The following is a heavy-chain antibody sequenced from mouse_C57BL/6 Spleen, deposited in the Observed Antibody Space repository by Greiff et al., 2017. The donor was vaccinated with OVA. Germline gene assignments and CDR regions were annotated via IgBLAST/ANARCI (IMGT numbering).Heavy chain of an antibody. J-gene: IGHJ1*03. V-gene: IGHV1-52*01. CDR3: ARWGSVVVDFDV. Sequence: QVQLKQPGAELVRPGSSVKLSCKASGYTFTSYWMHWVKQRPIQGLEWIGNIDPSDSETHYNQKFKDKATLTVDKSSSTAYMQLSSLTSEDSAVYYCARWGSVVVDFDVWGTGTTVTVSS. CDR2: IDPSDSET. CDR1: GYTFTSYW. D-gene: IGHD1-1*01.